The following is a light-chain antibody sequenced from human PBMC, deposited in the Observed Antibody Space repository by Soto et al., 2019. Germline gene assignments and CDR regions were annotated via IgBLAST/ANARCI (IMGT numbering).Light chain of an antibody. J-gene: IGKJ1*01. CDR2: GAS. V-gene: IGKV3-15*01. CDR1: QSVSSN. Sequence: EIVMTQSPATLSVSPGERATLSCRASQSVSSNLAWYQQKPGQAPRLLIYGASTSATGIPARFSGSGSGTEFTLTISSLQSEDFAVDYCQQYNNWPWTFGQGTKVEIK. CDR3: QQYNNWPWT.